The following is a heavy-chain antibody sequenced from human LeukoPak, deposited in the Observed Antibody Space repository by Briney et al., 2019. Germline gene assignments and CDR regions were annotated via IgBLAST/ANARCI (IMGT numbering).Heavy chain of an antibody. Sequence: PGGSLRLSCAASGFTFSSHWMHWVRQAPGKGLVWVSRINSDGSSTSYADSVKGRFTISRDNAKSTLYLQMNSLRAEDTAVYYCARGGSATNSSGWYYFDYWGQGTLVTVSS. V-gene: IGHV3-74*01. CDR2: INSDGSST. CDR1: GFTFSSHW. D-gene: IGHD6-19*01. CDR3: ARGGSATNSSGWYYFDY. J-gene: IGHJ4*02.